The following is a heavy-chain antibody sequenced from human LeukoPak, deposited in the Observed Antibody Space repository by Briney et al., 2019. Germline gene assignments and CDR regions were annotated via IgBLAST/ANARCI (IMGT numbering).Heavy chain of an antibody. V-gene: IGHV3-11*04. CDR3: ARCYDSSGYYSNHHMDV. D-gene: IGHD3-22*01. CDR1: GFTFSDYY. CDR2: ISTSGSTI. J-gene: IGHJ6*03. Sequence: GGSLRLSCAASGFTFSDYYMSWIRQAPGNGLEWVSYISTSGSTIYYADSVKGRFTICRDNAKNSLYLQMNSLRAEDTAVYYCARCYDSSGYYSNHHMDVWGKGTTVTVS.